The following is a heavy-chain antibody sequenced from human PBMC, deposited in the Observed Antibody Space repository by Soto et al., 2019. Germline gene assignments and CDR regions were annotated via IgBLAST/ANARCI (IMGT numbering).Heavy chain of an antibody. Sequence: PSETLSLTCTVSGGSISSYYWSWIRQPPGKGLEWIGYFYYSGSTNYNPSLKSRVTISVDTSKNQFSLKLSSVTAADTAVYYCARDNIVATAYNWFDPWGQGTLVTVSS. J-gene: IGHJ5*02. CDR2: FYYSGST. D-gene: IGHD5-12*01. CDR3: ARDNIVATAYNWFDP. CDR1: GGSISSYY. V-gene: IGHV4-59*01.